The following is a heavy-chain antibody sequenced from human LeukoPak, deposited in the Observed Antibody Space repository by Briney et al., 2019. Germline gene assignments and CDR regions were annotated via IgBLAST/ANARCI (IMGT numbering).Heavy chain of an antibody. CDR3: ARAKMATGGGTFDY. Sequence: GGSLRLSCAASGFTFSSYEMNWVRQAPGKGLEWVSYISSSGVTIYYADSVKGRFTISRDNAKNSLYLQMNSLRAEDMAVYYCARAKMATGGGTFDYWGQGTLVTVSS. CDR2: ISSSGVTI. J-gene: IGHJ4*02. V-gene: IGHV3-48*03. CDR1: GFTFSSYE. D-gene: IGHD5-24*01.